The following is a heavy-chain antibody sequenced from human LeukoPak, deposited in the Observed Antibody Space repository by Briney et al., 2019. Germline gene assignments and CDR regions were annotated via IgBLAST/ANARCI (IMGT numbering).Heavy chain of an antibody. CDR1: GFTFSSYS. V-gene: IGHV3-48*04. CDR3: ARAVVATFYYYYMDV. CDR2: ISSSGSTI. D-gene: IGHD5-12*01. Sequence: GGSLRLSCAASGFTFSSYSMSWIRQAPGKGLEWVSYISSSGSTIYYADSVKGRFTISRDNAKNSLYLQMNSLRAEDTAVYYCARAVVATFYYYYMDVWGKGTTVTVSS. J-gene: IGHJ6*03.